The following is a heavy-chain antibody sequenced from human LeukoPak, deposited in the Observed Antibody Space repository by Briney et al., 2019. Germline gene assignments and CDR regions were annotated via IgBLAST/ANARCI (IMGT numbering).Heavy chain of an antibody. CDR3: ARPTVATSSYYYGMDV. J-gene: IGHJ6*02. CDR1: GGTFSSYA. CDR2: IIPIFGTA. V-gene: IGHV1-69*13. Sequence: SVKVSCKASGGTFSSYAISWVRQAPGQGLEWMGGIIPIFGTANYAQKFQGRVTITADESTSTAYMELSSLRSEDTAVYYCARPTVATSSYYYGMDVWGQGTTVTVSS. D-gene: IGHD4-17*01.